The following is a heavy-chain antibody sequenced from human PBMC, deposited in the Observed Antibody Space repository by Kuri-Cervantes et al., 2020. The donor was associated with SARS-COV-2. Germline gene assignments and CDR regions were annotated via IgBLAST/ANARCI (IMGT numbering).Heavy chain of an antibody. CDR2: FDPEDGKT. D-gene: IGHD5-12*01. J-gene: IGHJ4*02. CDR3: ARGGEYSHFDHFDY. CDR1: GYTLTELS. Sequence: ASVKVSCKVSGYTLTELSMHWVRQAPGKGLEWMGGFDPEDGKTIYAQKFQGRVTMTEDTSTDTAYMELSSLRSEDTAVYYCARGGEYSHFDHFDYWGQGSLVTVSS. V-gene: IGHV1-24*01.